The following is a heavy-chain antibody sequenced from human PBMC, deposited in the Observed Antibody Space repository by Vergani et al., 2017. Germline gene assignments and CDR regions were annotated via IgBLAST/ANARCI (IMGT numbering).Heavy chain of an antibody. CDR2: INSDGSST. CDR3: ARAGXQLLYKGKNDAFDI. D-gene: IGHD2-2*02. V-gene: IGHV3-74*01. CDR1: GFTFSSYW. J-gene: IGHJ3*02. Sequence: EVQLVESGGGLVQPGGSLRLSCAASGFTFSSYWMHWVRQAPGKGLVWVSRINSDGSSTSYADSVKGRFTISRDNAKNTLYLQMNSLRAEDTAVYYCARAGXQLLYKGKNDAFDIWGQGTMVTVSS.